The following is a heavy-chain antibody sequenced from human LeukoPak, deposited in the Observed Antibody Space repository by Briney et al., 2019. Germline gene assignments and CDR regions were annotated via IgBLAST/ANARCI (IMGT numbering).Heavy chain of an antibody. CDR3: ARPRYCSSISCYFHAFDV. Sequence: GGSLRLSCAASGFTFNTYWMTWVRQAPGKGLEWVANIKEDGSEEYYVDSVKGRFAISRDNAKNSLYLQMNSLRAEDTAVYYCARPRYCSSISCYFHAFDVWGQGTMVTVSS. CDR2: IKEDGSEE. CDR1: GFTFNTYW. J-gene: IGHJ3*01. V-gene: IGHV3-7*01. D-gene: IGHD2-2*01.